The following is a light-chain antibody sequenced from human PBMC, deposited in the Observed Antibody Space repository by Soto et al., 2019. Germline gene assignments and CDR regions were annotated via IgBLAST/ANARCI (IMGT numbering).Light chain of an antibody. CDR1: QSVNNN. CDR3: QQRSNWPIT. CDR2: DAS. J-gene: IGKJ5*01. V-gene: IGKV3-11*01. Sequence: EIVMTQSPATLSVSPWERVTLSCRASQSVNNNLAWYQQKPGQAPRLLIYDASNRATGIPARFSGSGSGTDFTLTISSLEPEDFAVYYCQQRSNWPITFGQGTRLEIK.